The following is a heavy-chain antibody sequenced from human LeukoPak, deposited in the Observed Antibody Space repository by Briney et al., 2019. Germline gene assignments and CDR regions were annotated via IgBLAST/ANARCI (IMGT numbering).Heavy chain of an antibody. Sequence: GGSLRLSCAASGFTFSSYGMHWVRQAPGKGLEWVAVIWYDGSNKYYADSVKGRFTISRDNSKNTLYLQMNSLRAEDTAVYYCAKDTSGSRLVAGGTWGQGTLVTVSS. J-gene: IGHJ4*02. CDR3: AKDTSGSRLVAGGT. CDR1: GFTFSSYG. D-gene: IGHD6-13*01. V-gene: IGHV3-33*06. CDR2: IWYDGSNK.